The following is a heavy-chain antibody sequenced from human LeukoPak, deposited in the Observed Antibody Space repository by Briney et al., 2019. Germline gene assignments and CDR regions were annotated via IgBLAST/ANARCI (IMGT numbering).Heavy chain of an antibody. D-gene: IGHD6-13*01. Sequence: PSETLSLTCTVSGGSISSYYWSWIRQPPGKGLEWIGYIYYSGSTNYNPSLKSRVTISVDTSKNQSSLKLSSVTAADTAVYYCARHAARVFSGPYYFDYWGQGTLVTVSS. J-gene: IGHJ4*02. CDR2: IYYSGST. CDR1: GGSISSYY. CDR3: ARHAARVFSGPYYFDY. V-gene: IGHV4-59*08.